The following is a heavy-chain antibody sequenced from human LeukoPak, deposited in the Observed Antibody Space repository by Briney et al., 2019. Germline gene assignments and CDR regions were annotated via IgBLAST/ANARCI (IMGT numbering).Heavy chain of an antibody. CDR1: GFTVSSNY. CDR3: ARDRLGIGGAFDI. J-gene: IGHJ3*02. CDR2: IYSGGST. Sequence: GRSLRLSCAASGFTVSSNYMSWVRQAPGKGLEWVSVIYSGGSTYYADSVKGRFTISRDNSKNTLYLQMNSLRAEDTAVYYCARDRLGIGGAFDIWGQGTMVTVSS. D-gene: IGHD7-27*01. V-gene: IGHV3-53*01.